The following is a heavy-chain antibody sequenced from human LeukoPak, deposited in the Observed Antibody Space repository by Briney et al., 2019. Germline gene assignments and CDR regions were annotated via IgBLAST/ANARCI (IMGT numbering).Heavy chain of an antibody. D-gene: IGHD2-21*02. CDR3: ARDPCGGDCYFDY. Sequence: GGSLRLSCAASGFTFSDYYMSWIRQAPGKGLEWVSYISSSGSTIYYADSVKGRFTISRDNAKNSLYLQMNSLRAEDTAVCYCARDPCGGDCYFDYWGQGTLVTVSS. J-gene: IGHJ4*02. CDR1: GFTFSDYY. CDR2: ISSSGSTI. V-gene: IGHV3-11*01.